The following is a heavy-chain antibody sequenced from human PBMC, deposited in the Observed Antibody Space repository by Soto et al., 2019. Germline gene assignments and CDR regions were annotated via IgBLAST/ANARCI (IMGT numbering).Heavy chain of an antibody. CDR1: GFSLSTSGVG. D-gene: IGHD3-10*01. J-gene: IGHJ4*02. V-gene: IGHV2-5*02. CDR3: AHSPPLGRDYYGSGSPTRYFDY. Sequence: SGPTLVNPTQTLTLTCTFSGFSLSTSGVGVGWIRQPPGKALEWLALIYWDDDKRYSPSLKSRLTITKDTSKNQVVLTMTNMDPVDTATYYCAHSPPLGRDYYGSGSPTRYFDYWGQGTLVTVSS. CDR2: IYWDDDK.